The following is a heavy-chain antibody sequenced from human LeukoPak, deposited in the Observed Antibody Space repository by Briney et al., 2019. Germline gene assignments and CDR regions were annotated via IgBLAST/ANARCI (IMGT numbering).Heavy chain of an antibody. V-gene: IGHV4-59*01. CDR2: VASSRAS. CDR3: ARVVRGVVTSNWFDP. Sequence: NTSETLSLTCTVSGDSLNTYYWTWIRQTPGKELEWIGFVASSRASNYNPSLKSRVSISIDTSKNQFSLALTSVTPADTAVYYCARVVRGVVTSNWFDPWGQGTLVSVSS. CDR1: GDSLNTYY. D-gene: IGHD2-21*02. J-gene: IGHJ5*02.